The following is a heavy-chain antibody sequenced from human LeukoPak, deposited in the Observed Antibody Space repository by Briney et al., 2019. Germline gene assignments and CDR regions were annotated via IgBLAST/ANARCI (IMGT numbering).Heavy chain of an antibody. CDR1: GFTFSSYA. Sequence: AGSLRLSCAASGFTFSSYAMSWVGQAPGKGLEWVGRIKSQTDNGTTDYAAPVKGGFTISRDDSKNTLYLQMNSLKTEDTAVYYCTTFYYWGQGTLVTVSS. V-gene: IGHV3-15*01. CDR2: IKSQTDNGTT. CDR3: TTFYY. J-gene: IGHJ4*02.